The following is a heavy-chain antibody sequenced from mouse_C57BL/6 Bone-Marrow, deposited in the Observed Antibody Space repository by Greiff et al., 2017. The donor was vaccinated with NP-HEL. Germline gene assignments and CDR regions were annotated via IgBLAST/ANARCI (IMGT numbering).Heavy chain of an antibody. CDR1: GFTFSSYG. D-gene: IGHD1-1*01. V-gene: IGHV5-6*01. Sequence: VQLKESGGDLVKPGGSLKLSCAASGFTFSSYGMSWVRQTPDKRLEWVATISSGGSYTYYPDSVKGRFTISRDNAKNTLYLQMSSLKSEDTAMYYCASFYYYGSSYFDYWGQGTTLTVSS. J-gene: IGHJ2*01. CDR3: ASFYYYGSSYFDY. CDR2: ISSGGSYT.